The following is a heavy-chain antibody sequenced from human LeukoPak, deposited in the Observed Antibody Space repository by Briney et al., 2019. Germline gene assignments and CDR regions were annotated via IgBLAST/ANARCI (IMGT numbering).Heavy chain of an antibody. D-gene: IGHD6-19*01. V-gene: IGHV3-33*06. Sequence: GGSLRLSCAASGFTFSSYGMHWVRQAPGKGLEWVAVIWYDGSNKYYADSVKGRFTISRDNSKNTLYLQMNSLRAEDTAIYYCAKSYSSGLYYFDSWGQGTLVTVSS. CDR1: GFTFSSYG. CDR2: IWYDGSNK. J-gene: IGHJ4*02. CDR3: AKSYSSGLYYFDS.